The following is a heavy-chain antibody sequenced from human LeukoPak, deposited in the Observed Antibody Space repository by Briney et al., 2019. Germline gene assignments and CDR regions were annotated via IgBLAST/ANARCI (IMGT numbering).Heavy chain of an antibody. CDR2: ISAYNGNT. J-gene: IGHJ5*02. CDR3: ARDAIVRNDFWSGYYLDRGKPGGLNWFDP. D-gene: IGHD3-3*01. CDR1: GYTFTSYG. V-gene: IGHV1-18*01. Sequence: ASVKVSCKASGYTFTSYGISWVRQAPGQGLEWMGWISAYNGNTNYAQKLQGRVTMTTDTSTSTAYMELRSLRSDDTAVYYCARDAIVRNDFWSGYYLDRGKPGGLNWFDPWAREPWSPSPQ.